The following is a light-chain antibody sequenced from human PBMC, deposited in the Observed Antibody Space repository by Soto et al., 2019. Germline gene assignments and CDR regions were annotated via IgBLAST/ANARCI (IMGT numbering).Light chain of an antibody. CDR2: DAS. CDR3: QQRSNWPSIT. V-gene: IGKV3-11*01. CDR1: HSVSST. J-gene: IGKJ5*01. Sequence: EIVLTQSPGTLSFSPGERATLSCRASHSVSSTKLAWYQQKPGQAPRLLIYDASNRATGIPARFSGGGSGTDFTLTISSLEPEDFAVYYCQQRSNWPSITFGQGTRLEI.